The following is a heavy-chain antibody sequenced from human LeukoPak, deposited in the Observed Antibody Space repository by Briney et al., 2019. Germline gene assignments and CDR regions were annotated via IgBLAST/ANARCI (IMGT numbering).Heavy chain of an antibody. V-gene: IGHV3-48*03. D-gene: IGHD6-19*01. J-gene: IGHJ4*02. Sequence: GGSLRLSCAASGFTFSSYEMNWVRQAPGKGLEWVSYISSSGITKYCADSGKGRFTISRDNAKNSLYLQMNSLRAEDMAIYYCTRAAVAGGPFDYWGQGTLVTVSS. CDR2: ISSSGITK. CDR1: GFTFSSYE. CDR3: TRAAVAGGPFDY.